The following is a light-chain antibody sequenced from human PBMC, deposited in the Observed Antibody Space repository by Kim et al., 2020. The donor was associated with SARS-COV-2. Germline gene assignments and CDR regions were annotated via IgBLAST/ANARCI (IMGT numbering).Light chain of an antibody. CDR2: DVN. V-gene: IGLV2-14*03. J-gene: IGLJ2*01. Sequence: NFVSWFQQHPGKVPKLIIFDVNKRPSGVPSRFSGSKSGNTASLTVSGLHAEDEADYYCNSYSYSASHVIFGGGTQLTVL. CDR3: NSYSYSASHVI. CDR1: NF.